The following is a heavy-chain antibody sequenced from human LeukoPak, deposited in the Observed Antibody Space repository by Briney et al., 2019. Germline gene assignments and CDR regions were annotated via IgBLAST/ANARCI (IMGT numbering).Heavy chain of an antibody. J-gene: IGHJ4*02. Sequence: GGSLRLSCAASAFTFSSHGMHWVRQAPGKGLEWVAFIRYDGSSKYYADSVEGRFTISRDNSKNTLYLQMNSLRAEDTAVYYCAKDPHPFLPSGSYYFDYWGQGTLVTVSS. CDR1: AFTFSSHG. CDR2: IRYDGSSK. CDR3: AKDPHPFLPSGSYYFDY. V-gene: IGHV3-30*02. D-gene: IGHD1-26*01.